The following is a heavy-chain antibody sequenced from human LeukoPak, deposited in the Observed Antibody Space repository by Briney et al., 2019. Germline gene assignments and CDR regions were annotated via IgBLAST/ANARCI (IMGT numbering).Heavy chain of an antibody. CDR3: ARLTVTYYYDSSGSHLDY. D-gene: IGHD3-22*01. V-gene: IGHV4-39*01. CDR2: IYYSGST. J-gene: IGHJ4*02. Sequence: KPSETLSLTCTVSGGSISSSSYYWGWIRQPPGKGLEWIGSIYYSGSTYYNPTLKSRVTISADTSKNQFSLKLSSVTAADTAVYYCARLTVTYYYDSSGSHLDYWGQGTLVTVSS. CDR1: GGSISSSSYY.